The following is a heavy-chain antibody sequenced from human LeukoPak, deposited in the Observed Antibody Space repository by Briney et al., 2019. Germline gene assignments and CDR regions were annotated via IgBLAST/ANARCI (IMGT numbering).Heavy chain of an antibody. Sequence: GGSLRLSCAASGFTFSSYAMHWVGQAPGKGLEWVAVISYDGSNKYYADSVKGRFTISRDNSKNTLYLQMNSLRAEDTAVYYGARGVASLAIYFDYWGQGTLVTVSS. CDR2: ISYDGSNK. CDR3: ARGVASLAIYFDY. J-gene: IGHJ4*02. D-gene: IGHD2-21*01. CDR1: GFTFSSYA. V-gene: IGHV3-30*04.